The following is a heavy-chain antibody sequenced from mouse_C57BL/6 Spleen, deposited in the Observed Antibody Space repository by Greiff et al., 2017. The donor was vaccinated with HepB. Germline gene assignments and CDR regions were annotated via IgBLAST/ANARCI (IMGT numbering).Heavy chain of an antibody. V-gene: IGHV1-9*01. D-gene: IGHD2-1*01. CDR2: ILPGSGST. Sequence: VQLQQSGAELMKPGASVKLSCKATGYTFTGYWIEWVKPRPGHGLEWIGEILPGSGSTNYNAKFKGKATFTADTSSNTAYMQLSSLTTEDSAIYYCAKSTMVTRGNAMDYWGQGTSVTVSS. J-gene: IGHJ4*01. CDR1: GYTFTGYW. CDR3: AKSTMVTRGNAMDY.